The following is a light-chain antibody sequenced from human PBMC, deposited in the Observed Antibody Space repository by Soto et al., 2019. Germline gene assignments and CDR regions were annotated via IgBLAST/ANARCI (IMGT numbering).Light chain of an antibody. J-gene: IGLJ2*01. V-gene: IGLV1-40*01. Sequence: QSVLTQPPSLSGDPGQRVTISCTGSSSNIGAGYDVHWYQQLPGTAPKLLIYVNSNRPSGVPDRFSGSKSGTSASLAITGLQDEDEADYYCQSFDSRLTGVVFGGGTKVTVL. CDR3: QSFDSRLTGVV. CDR1: SSNIGAGYD. CDR2: VNS.